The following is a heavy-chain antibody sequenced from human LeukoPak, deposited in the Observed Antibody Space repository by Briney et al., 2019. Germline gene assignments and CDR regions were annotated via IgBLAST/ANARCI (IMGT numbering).Heavy chain of an antibody. CDR1: GGSISSGGYY. Sequence: SQALSLTCTVSGGSISSGGYYWSWIRQHPGKGLEWIGYIYYSGSTYYNPSLESRVTISVDTSKNQFSLKLSSVTAADTAVYYCARTANYYFDYWGQGTLVTVSS. V-gene: IGHV4-31*03. CDR2: IYYSGST. J-gene: IGHJ4*02. D-gene: IGHD5-18*01. CDR3: ARTANYYFDY.